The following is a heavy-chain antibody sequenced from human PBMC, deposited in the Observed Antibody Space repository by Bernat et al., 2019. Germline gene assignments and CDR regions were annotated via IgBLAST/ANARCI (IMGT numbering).Heavy chain of an antibody. CDR1: GYTFTSYG. V-gene: IGHV1-18*01. J-gene: IGHJ4*02. CDR3: ATLKGNY. Sequence: QVQVVQSGAEVKKPGASVKVSCKASGYTFTSYGISWVRQAPGQWLEWMGTISTSSGNTHYAQKFQGRVTVTTDTSTSTAYMELRSLRSDDTAVYYCATLKGNYWGQGTLVTVSS. CDR2: ISTSSGNT. D-gene: IGHD3-10*01.